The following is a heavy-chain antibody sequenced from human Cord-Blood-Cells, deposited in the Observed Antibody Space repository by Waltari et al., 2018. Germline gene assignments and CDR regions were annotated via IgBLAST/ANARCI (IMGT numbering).Heavy chain of an antibody. CDR2: INPNSGGT. CDR3: ARTSIVGATRYYYYGIDV. D-gene: IGHD1-26*01. V-gene: IGHV1-2*04. Sequence: QAQLVQSGAEVKKPGASVKVSCKASGYTFTGYYMHWVRQAPGQGLEWMGWINPNSGGTNYAQKFQGWVTITRYTSISTAYMELSRLVSDDTAVYYCARTSIVGATRYYYYGIDVWGQGTTVTVSS. J-gene: IGHJ6*02. CDR1: GYTFTGYY.